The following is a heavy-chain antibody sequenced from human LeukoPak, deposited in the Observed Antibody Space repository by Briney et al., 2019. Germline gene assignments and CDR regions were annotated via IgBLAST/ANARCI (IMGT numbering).Heavy chain of an antibody. Sequence: GGSLRLSCAASGFTLMGYWMHWVRQVPGKGLVWVSRIKSDGSGTSYVDSVRGRFTISRDNAKNAVYLQMNSLRGEDTAVYYCVREMATGVDAFDIWGKGQWSPSFQ. CDR3: VREMATGVDAFDI. D-gene: IGHD5-24*01. J-gene: IGHJ3*02. CDR1: GFTLMGYW. CDR2: IKSDGSGT. V-gene: IGHV3-74*01.